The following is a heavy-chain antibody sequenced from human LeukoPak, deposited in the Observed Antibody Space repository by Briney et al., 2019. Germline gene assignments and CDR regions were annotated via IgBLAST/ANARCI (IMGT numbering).Heavy chain of an antibody. J-gene: IGHJ5*02. Sequence: GGSLRLSCATSRFTFSSSWMSWVRQAPGKGLECVANIKEDGREKYYVDSVKGRFTISRDNAKNSLYLQMNSLGAEDTAVYYCTRLRGESPRSFDPWGQGTLVTVSS. V-gene: IGHV3-7*01. CDR3: TRLRGESPRSFDP. CDR2: IKEDGREK. CDR1: RFTFSSSW. D-gene: IGHD3-10*01.